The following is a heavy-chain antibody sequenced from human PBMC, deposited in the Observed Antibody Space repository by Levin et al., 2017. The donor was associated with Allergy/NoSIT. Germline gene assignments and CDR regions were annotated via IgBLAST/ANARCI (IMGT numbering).Heavy chain of an antibody. CDR2: VHHSGST. D-gene: IGHD3-16*01. V-gene: IGHV4-4*02. J-gene: IGHJ5*02. CDR1: GGSISSSNW. Sequence: SETLSLTCAVSGGSISSSNWWSWVRQLPGKGLEWIGEVHHSGSTNYNPSFRSRVTMSVDKSKNQFSLKLNSVTAADTALYYCAKGDPIAGNGFDPWGQGTLVTVSS. CDR3: AKGDPIAGNGFDP.